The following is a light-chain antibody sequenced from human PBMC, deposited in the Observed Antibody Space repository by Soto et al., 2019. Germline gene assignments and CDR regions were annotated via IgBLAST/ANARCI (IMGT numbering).Light chain of an antibody. CDR2: DAS. V-gene: IGKV3-11*01. CDR3: QQRADWPSIT. J-gene: IGKJ5*01. Sequence: EIVLTQSPATLSLSPGGRATLSCRASQSVSIYVAWYQQKPGRAPRLLIYDASNRATGVPVRFSGSGSGTDFTLTISTLEPEDFAVYYCQQRADWPSITFGQGTRLEI. CDR1: QSVSIY.